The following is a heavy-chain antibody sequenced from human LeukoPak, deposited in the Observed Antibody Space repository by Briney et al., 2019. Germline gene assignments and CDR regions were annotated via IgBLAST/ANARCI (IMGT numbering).Heavy chain of an antibody. Sequence: HPGGSLRLSCAGSGFTFSNYWMSWVRQAPGKGLVWVSRINSDGSSTSYADSVKGRFAISRDNSKNTLYLQMNSLRAEDTAVYYCAKDRRFDPWGQGTLVTVSS. J-gene: IGHJ5*02. CDR2: INSDGSST. V-gene: IGHV3-74*01. CDR1: GFTFSNYW. CDR3: AKDRRFDP.